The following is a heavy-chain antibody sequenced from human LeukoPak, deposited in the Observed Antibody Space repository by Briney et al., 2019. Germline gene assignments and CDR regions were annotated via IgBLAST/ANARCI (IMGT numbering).Heavy chain of an antibody. CDR3: RSGWYAGQSDY. D-gene: IGHD6-19*01. Sequence: PGGSLRLSCAASGFTFSSYAMYWVRQAPGKGLEWVAVISYDGSNKYYADSVKGRFTISRDNSKNTLYLQMNSLRAEDTAVYYCRSGWYAGQSDYWGQGTLVTVSS. CDR2: ISYDGSNK. CDR1: GFTFSSYA. J-gene: IGHJ4*02. V-gene: IGHV3-30*04.